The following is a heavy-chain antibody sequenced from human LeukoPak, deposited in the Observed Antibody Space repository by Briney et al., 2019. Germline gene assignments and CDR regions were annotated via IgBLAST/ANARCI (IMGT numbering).Heavy chain of an antibody. CDR3: ARNDDFWSGLFGKITYYYYYMDV. CDR2: ISYDGSNK. CDR1: GFTFSSYA. D-gene: IGHD3-3*01. Sequence: TGGSLRLSCAASGFTFSSYAMHWVRQAPGKGLEWVAVISYDGSNKYYADSVKGRFTISRDNSKNTLYLQMNSLRAEDTAVYYCARNDDFWSGLFGKITYYYYYMDVWGKGTTVTVSS. V-gene: IGHV3-30-3*01. J-gene: IGHJ6*03.